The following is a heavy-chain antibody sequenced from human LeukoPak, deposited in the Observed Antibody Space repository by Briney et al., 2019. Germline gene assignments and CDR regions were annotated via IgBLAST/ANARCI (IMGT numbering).Heavy chain of an antibody. CDR1: GFTVSSNY. J-gene: IGHJ4*02. D-gene: IGHD3-22*01. CDR2: IYSGGST. V-gene: IGHV3-53*01. Sequence: GGSLRLSCAASGFTVSSNYMSWVRQAPGKGLEWVSVIYSGGSTYYADSVKCRFTISRDNSKNTLYLQMNSLRAEDTAVYYCARVYDSSGNDYWGQGTLVTVSS. CDR3: ARVYDSSGNDY.